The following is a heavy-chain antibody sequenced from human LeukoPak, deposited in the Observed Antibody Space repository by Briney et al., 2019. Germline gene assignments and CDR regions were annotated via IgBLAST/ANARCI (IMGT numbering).Heavy chain of an antibody. D-gene: IGHD3-10*01. CDR2: SYYSGST. Sequence: SETLSLTCTISGCSISSYYWCWFRQPPGKGLVWIGDSYYSGSTNYNPSLKSRVTISVDTSKNQFSLKLNSVTAADTAVYYCARAAPYYYGSGSYYTSGYYCYMDVWGKGTTVTVSS. CDR3: ARAAPYYYGSGSYYTSGYYCYMDV. J-gene: IGHJ6*03. V-gene: IGHV4-59*01. CDR1: GCSISSYY.